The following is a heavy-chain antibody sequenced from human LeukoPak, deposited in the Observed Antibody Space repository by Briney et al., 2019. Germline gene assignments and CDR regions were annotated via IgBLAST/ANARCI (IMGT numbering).Heavy chain of an antibody. D-gene: IGHD5-12*01. CDR3: AGGGSSYYYYYMDV. Sequence: GGSLRLSCAASGFTFSYYWMHWVRHAPGKGLVWVSRINTVGSVTTYADSVKGRFTISRDNAKNTLYLQMNSLRVDDTAVYFCAGGGSSYYYYYMDVWGKGTTVTVSS. V-gene: IGHV3-74*01. J-gene: IGHJ6*03. CDR2: INTVGSVT. CDR1: GFTFSYYW.